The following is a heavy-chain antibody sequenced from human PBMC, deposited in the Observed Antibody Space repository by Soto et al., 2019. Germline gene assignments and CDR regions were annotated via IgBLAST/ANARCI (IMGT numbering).Heavy chain of an antibody. CDR3: ANPDISGTNGMDV. CDR1: GGSFSGYY. V-gene: IGHV4-34*01. D-gene: IGHD6-19*01. CDR2: INHSGST. J-gene: IGHJ6*02. Sequence: SETLSLTCAVYGGSFSGYYWSWIRQPPGKGLEWIGEINHSGSTNYNPSLKSRVTISVDTSKNQFSLKLSSVTAADTAVYYCANPDISGTNGMDVWGQGTKVTVSS.